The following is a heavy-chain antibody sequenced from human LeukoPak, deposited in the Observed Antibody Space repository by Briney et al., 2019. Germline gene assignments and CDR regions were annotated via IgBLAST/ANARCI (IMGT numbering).Heavy chain of an antibody. J-gene: IGHJ4*02. CDR2: INYSGST. D-gene: IGHD6-13*01. CDR3: ARGNIAAAGLFDY. Sequence: PSETLSLTCTVSGGSITTGGYYWSWIRQPPGKGLEWIGYINYSGSTNYNPSLKSRVTISVDTSKNHFSLKLSSVTAADTAVYYCARGNIAAAGLFDYWGQGTLVTVSS. CDR1: GGSITTGGYY. V-gene: IGHV4-61*03.